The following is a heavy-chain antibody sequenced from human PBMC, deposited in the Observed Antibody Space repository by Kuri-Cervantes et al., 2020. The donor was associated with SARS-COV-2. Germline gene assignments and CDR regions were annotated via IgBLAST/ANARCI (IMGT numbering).Heavy chain of an antibody. CDR2: IIPILGIA. CDR1: GGTFSSYA. Sequence: SVKVSCKASGGTFSSYAISWVRQAPGQGLEWMGGIIPILGIANYAQKFQGRVTITADKSTSTAYMELSSLRVEDTAVYYCARDRHGMDVWGQGTTVTVSS. J-gene: IGHJ6*02. CDR3: ARDRHGMDV. V-gene: IGHV1-69*10.